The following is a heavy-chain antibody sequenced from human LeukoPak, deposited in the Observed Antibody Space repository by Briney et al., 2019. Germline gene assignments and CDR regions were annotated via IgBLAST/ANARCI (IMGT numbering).Heavy chain of an antibody. J-gene: IGHJ2*01. V-gene: IGHV3-30*02. D-gene: IGHD3-22*01. CDR1: GFTFSNYA. CDR3: AKPSLYYYDTSGYYRYWYFDL. Sequence: PGGSLRLSCAASGFTFSNYAIHWVRQAPGKGLEWVAFIRYDGRNKYYVDSVKGRFTISRDNSKNTLYLQMNSLRAEDTAVYYCAKPSLYYYDTSGYYRYWYFDLWGRGTLVTVSS. CDR2: IRYDGRNK.